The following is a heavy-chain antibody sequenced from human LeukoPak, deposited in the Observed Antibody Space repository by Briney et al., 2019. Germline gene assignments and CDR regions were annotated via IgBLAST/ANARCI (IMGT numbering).Heavy chain of an antibody. CDR2: IYYRGST. CDR1: GGSISSSSYY. CDR3: ARARDDYNPYYFVY. V-gene: IGHV4-39*07. D-gene: IGHD5-24*01. Sequence: PSETLSLTCTASGGSISSSSYYWRWIRQPPGKGLEWIGSIYYRGSTYYNPSRKTRVTLAFDTPNNQFSLQLSSVTSAETAVYYCARARDDYNPYYFVYWGQGTLVTVSS. J-gene: IGHJ4*02.